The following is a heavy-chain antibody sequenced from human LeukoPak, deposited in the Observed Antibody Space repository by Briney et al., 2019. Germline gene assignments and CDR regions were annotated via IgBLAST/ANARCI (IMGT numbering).Heavy chain of an antibody. V-gene: IGHV4-39*01. CDR2: MYYSGRI. Sequence: SETLSLTSTVSGGSISSSRYYWGWIRQPPGKGLEWIGSMYYSGRIYYSPLLKSRLTISVDTSKNQFSLMLSSVTAAHTAVYYCASQTDYYCDYWGQGTLVTVSS. CDR1: GGSISSSRYY. CDR3: ASQTDYYCDY. D-gene: IGHD2-21*02. J-gene: IGHJ4*02.